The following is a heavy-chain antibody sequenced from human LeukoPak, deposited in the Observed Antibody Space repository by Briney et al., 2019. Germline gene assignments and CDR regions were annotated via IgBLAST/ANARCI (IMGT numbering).Heavy chain of an antibody. J-gene: IGHJ4*02. CDR2: ISGSGAYT. D-gene: IGHD6-19*01. Sequence: PGGSLRLSCAASGFTFSNYAMSWVRQAPGKGLEWVSAISGSGAYTYYADSVKGRLTISRDNSKNTLYLQMNSLRAEDTAVYYCARVGEQWLAQYYFDYWGQGTLVTVSS. V-gene: IGHV3-23*01. CDR3: ARVGEQWLAQYYFDY. CDR1: GFTFSNYA.